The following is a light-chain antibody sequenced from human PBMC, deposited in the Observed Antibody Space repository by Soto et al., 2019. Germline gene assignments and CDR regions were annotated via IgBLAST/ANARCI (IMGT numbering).Light chain of an antibody. CDR2: DVT. J-gene: IGLJ7*01. Sequence: QSALTQPASVSGSPGQSITISCTGTSSDIGGYNSVSWYQQHPGKAPKFMIYDVTYRPSGVSNRFSGSKSGNTASLTISGLQAEDEADYYCSSYTSSSTWVFGGGTQLTVL. CDR3: SSYTSSSTWV. V-gene: IGLV2-14*03. CDR1: SSDIGGYNS.